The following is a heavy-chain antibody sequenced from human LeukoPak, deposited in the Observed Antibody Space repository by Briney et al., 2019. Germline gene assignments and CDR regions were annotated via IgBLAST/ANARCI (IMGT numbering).Heavy chain of an antibody. D-gene: IGHD5-18*01. CDR1: GGSFSDYY. CDR3: ARDYQGGYGDKTVDY. V-gene: IGHV4-34*01. CDR2: INDSGST. J-gene: IGHJ4*02. Sequence: SETLSLTCAVYGGSFSDYYWSWIRQPPGKGLEWIGEINDSGSTNYNPSLKSRVTISVDTSKNQFSLKLSSVTAADTAVYYCARDYQGGYGDKTVDYWGQGTLVTVSS.